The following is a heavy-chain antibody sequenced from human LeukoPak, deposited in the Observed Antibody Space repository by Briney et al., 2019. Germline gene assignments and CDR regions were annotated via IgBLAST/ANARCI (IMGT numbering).Heavy chain of an antibody. CDR1: GLTFSSYA. CDR3: ARVTFGGVIVLDY. CDR2: ISGSGGST. Sequence: GGSLRLSCAASGLTFSSYAMSWVRQAPGKGLEWVSAISGSGGSTYYADSVKGRFTISRDNSKNTLYLQMNSLRAEDTALYYCARVTFGGVIVLDYWGQGTLVTVSS. V-gene: IGHV3-23*01. J-gene: IGHJ4*02. D-gene: IGHD3-16*02.